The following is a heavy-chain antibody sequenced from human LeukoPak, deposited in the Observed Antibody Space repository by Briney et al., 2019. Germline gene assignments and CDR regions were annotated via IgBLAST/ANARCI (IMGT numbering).Heavy chain of an antibody. D-gene: IGHD2-2*01. CDR3: ATYRRVVPAAIPLDY. J-gene: IGHJ4*02. V-gene: IGHV1-24*01. Sequence: ASVKVSCKVCGYTLTELSMHWVRQAPGKGLEWMGGFDPEDGETIYAQKFQGRVTMTEDTSTDTAYMELSSLRSEDTAVYYCATYRRVVPAAIPLDYWGQGTLVTVSS. CDR2: FDPEDGET. CDR1: GYTLTELS.